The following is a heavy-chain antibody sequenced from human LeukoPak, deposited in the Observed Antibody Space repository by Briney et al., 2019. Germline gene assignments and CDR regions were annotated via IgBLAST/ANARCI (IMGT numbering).Heavy chain of an antibody. Sequence: GGSLRLSCAASGFTFSSYAMHWVRQAPGKGLEWVAVISYDGSNKYYADSVKGRFTIPRDNSKNTLYLQMNSLRAEDTAVYYCARDAYCGGDCYSLVLDYWGQGTLVTVSS. D-gene: IGHD2-21*02. CDR2: ISYDGSNK. J-gene: IGHJ4*02. CDR1: GFTFSSYA. V-gene: IGHV3-30-3*01. CDR3: ARDAYCGGDCYSLVLDY.